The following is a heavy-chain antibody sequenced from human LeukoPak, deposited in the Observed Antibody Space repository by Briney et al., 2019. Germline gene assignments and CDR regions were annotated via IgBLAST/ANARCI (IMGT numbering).Heavy chain of an antibody. CDR3: ARDRGTWNDDGFDY. D-gene: IGHD1-1*01. Sequence: PSETVSLTCTVSGGSISSYYWSWIRQPAGKGLEWIGRIYISGSTNYNPSLKSRVTMSVDTSKNQFSLKLSSVTAADTAVYYCARDRGTWNDDGFDYWGQGTLVTVSS. V-gene: IGHV4-4*07. J-gene: IGHJ4*02. CDR2: IYISGST. CDR1: GGSISSYY.